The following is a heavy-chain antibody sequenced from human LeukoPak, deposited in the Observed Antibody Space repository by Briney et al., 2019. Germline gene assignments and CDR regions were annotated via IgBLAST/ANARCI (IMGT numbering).Heavy chain of an antibody. CDR3: AKDIQYYYDSSGYFDY. CDR1: GFTFISYA. V-gene: IGHV3-23*01. Sequence: GGSLRLSCAASGFTFISYAMSWVRQAPGKGLEWVSAISGSGGSTYYADSVKGRFTTSRDNSKNTLYLQMNSLRAEDTAVYYCAKDIQYYYDSSGYFDYRGQGTLVTVSS. J-gene: IGHJ4*02. CDR2: ISGSGGST. D-gene: IGHD3-22*01.